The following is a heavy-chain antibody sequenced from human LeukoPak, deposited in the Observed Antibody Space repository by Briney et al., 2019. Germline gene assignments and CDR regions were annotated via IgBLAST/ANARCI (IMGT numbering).Heavy chain of an antibody. V-gene: IGHV4-4*02. CDR1: GGSISSSNW. D-gene: IGHD6-19*01. CDR3: ARLVAVAGTIWFDP. CDR2: IYHSGST. Sequence: ASGTLSLSCAVSGGSISSSNWWSWVRQPPGKGLEWIGEIYHSGSTNYNPSLKSRVTISVDKSKNQFSLKLSSVTAADTAVYYCARLVAVAGTIWFDPWGQGTLVTVSS. J-gene: IGHJ5*02.